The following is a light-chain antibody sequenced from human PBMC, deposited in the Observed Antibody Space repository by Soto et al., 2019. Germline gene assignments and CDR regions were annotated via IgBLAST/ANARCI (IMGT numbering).Light chain of an antibody. Sequence: IVLTQSPVTLSVSPGERVTLSCRATQSVGSKLAWYQHKPGQAPRLLIYGASTRATSLPARFSGSGSGTDFTLTISSLQSGDFAVYYCQQYNNWPPAWTFGQGTKVDIK. V-gene: IGKV3-15*01. CDR3: QQYNNWPPAWT. CDR2: GAS. CDR1: QSVGSK. J-gene: IGKJ1*01.